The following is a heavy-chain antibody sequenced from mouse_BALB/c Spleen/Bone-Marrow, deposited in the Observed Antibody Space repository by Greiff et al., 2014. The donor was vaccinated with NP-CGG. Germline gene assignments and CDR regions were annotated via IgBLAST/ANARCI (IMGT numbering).Heavy chain of an antibody. D-gene: IGHD3-1*01. CDR2: IWTGGST. Sequence: QVQLQQSGPGLMQPSQSLSITCTVSGFSLTTYGVHWVRQSPGKGLEWLGVIWTGGSTDYNAAFISRLSISKDNSKSQVFFEMNSLQANDTAIYYCARNHRGYYFDYWGQGTTLTVSS. CDR3: ARNHRGYYFDY. CDR1: GFSLTTYG. V-gene: IGHV2-2*02. J-gene: IGHJ2*01.